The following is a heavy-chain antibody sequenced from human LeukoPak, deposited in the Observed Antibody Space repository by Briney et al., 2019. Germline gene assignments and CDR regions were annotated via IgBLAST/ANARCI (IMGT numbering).Heavy chain of an antibody. CDR3: ARAVYYYDSSGYYSNTFDP. V-gene: IGHV1-8*01. Sequence: ASVKVSCKASGYTFTSYDINWVRQATGQGLEWMGWMNPDSGNTGYAQKFQGRVTMTRNTSISIAYMELSSLRSEDTAVYYCARAVYYYDSSGYYSNTFDPWGQGTLVTVSS. J-gene: IGHJ5*02. D-gene: IGHD3-22*01. CDR2: MNPDSGNT. CDR1: GYTFTSYD.